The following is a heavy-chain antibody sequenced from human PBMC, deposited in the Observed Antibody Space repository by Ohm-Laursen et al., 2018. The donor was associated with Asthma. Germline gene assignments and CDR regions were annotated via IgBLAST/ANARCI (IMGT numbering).Heavy chain of an antibody. CDR3: ARDRAGGGY. J-gene: IGHJ4*02. CDR1: GGSIGSYY. V-gene: IGHV4-59*01. D-gene: IGHD3-10*01. Sequence: GTLSLTCPVSGGSIGSYYWSWIRQPPGKGLEWIGYIYYTGTTNYNPSLKSRVTISVDTSKNQFSLKLSSVTAADTAVYYCARDRAGGGYWGQGTLVTVSS. CDR2: IYYTGTT.